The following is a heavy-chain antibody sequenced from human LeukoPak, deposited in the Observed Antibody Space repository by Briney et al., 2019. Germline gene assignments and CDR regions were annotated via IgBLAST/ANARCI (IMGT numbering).Heavy chain of an antibody. D-gene: IGHD2-2*01. CDR1: GASISPYY. V-gene: IGHV4-59*12. CDR2: IHYSGNT. CDR3: ARRYCSSTSCRPRRGAFDI. J-gene: IGHJ3*02. Sequence: PSETLSLTCTVSGASISPYYWSWFRQPPGKGLEWIGYIHYSGNTDYNPSLKSRVTTSVDTSKNQFSLKLSSVTAADTAVYYCARRYCSSTSCRPRRGAFDIWGQGTMVTVSS.